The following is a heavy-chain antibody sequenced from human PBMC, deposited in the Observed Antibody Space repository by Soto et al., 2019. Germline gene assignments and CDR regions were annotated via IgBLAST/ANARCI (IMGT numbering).Heavy chain of an antibody. CDR1: GFTVSSNY. CDR2: IYSGGST. Sequence: GGSLRLSCAASGFTVSSNYMSWVRQAPGKGLEWVSVIYSGGSTYYADSVKGRFTISRHNSKNTLYLQMNSLRAEDTAMYYCARVDVVVVPAATIYYYYYMDVWGKGTTVTVSS. J-gene: IGHJ6*03. CDR3: ARVDVVVVPAATIYYYYYMDV. D-gene: IGHD2-2*01. V-gene: IGHV3-53*04.